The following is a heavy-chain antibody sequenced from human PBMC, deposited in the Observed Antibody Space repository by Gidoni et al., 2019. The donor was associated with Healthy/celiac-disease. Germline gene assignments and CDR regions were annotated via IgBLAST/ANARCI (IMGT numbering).Heavy chain of an antibody. CDR2: INAGNGNT. CDR1: GYTFTSYA. V-gene: IGHV1-3*01. J-gene: IGHJ1*01. CDR3: ASSHDYGDYSHFQH. Sequence: VQLVQSVAEVNKPGASVNVSCKASGYTFTSYAMHWVRQAPGQRLEWMGWINAGNGNTKYSQKFQGRVNITRDTSESTAYMELSSLRSEDTAVYDCASSHDYGDYSHFQHWGQGTLVTVSS. D-gene: IGHD4-17*01.